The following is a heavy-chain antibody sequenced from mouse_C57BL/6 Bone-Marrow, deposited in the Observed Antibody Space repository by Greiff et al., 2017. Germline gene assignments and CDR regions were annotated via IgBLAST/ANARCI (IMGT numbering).Heavy chain of an antibody. J-gene: IGHJ2*01. CDR1: GYTFTSYD. D-gene: IGHD2-5*01. V-gene: IGHV1-85*01. CDR3: ARSTIVTTFDY. CDR2: IYPRDGSN. Sequence: QVQLQQSGPELVKPGASVKLSCKASGYTFTSYDINWVKQRPGQGLEWIGWIYPRDGSNTYNEKFKGKATLTVDTSSSTAYMELHSLTSEDSAVYFCARSTIVTTFDYWGQGTTLTVSS.